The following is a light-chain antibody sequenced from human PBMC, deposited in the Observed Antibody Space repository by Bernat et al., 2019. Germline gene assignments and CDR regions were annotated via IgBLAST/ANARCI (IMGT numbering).Light chain of an antibody. V-gene: IGLV2-23*02. CDR1: SSDVGTYNF. CDR2: EVS. CDR3: CSYAGAWV. J-gene: IGLJ3*02. Sequence: QSALTQPASVSGSPGQSIAISCTGTSSDVGTYNFVSWYQHHPGKAPKLMIYEVSKRPSGVSDRFSGSKSGNTASLTISGLQAEDEADYYCCSYAGAWVFGGGTKLTVL.